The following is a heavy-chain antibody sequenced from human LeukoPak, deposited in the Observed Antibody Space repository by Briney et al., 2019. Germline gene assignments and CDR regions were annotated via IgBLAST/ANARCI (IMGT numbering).Heavy chain of an antibody. CDR3: ARDRDPHYYDSSGPVRYAFDI. V-gene: IGHV1-2*04. D-gene: IGHD3-22*01. Sequence: ASVKVSCKASGYTFTCYYMHWVRQAPGQGLEWMGWINPNSGGTNYAQKFQGWVTMTRDTSISTAYMELSRLRSDDTAVYYCARDRDPHYYDSSGPVRYAFDIWGQGTMVTVSS. J-gene: IGHJ3*02. CDR1: GYTFTCYY. CDR2: INPNSGGT.